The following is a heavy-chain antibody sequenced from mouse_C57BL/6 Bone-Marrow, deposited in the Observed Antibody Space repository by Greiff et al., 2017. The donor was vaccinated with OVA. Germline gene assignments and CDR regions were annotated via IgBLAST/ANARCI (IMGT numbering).Heavy chain of an antibody. CDR1: GYAFSSYW. CDR2: IYPGDGDT. CDR3: ARYLRDGYYEDY. Sequence: VQLQQSGAELVKPGASVKISCKASGYAFSSYWMNWVKQRPGKGLEWIGQIYPGDGDTNYNGKFKGKATLTADKSSSTAYMQRSSLTSEDSAVYFCARYLRDGYYEDYWGQGTTLTVSS. V-gene: IGHV1-80*01. D-gene: IGHD2-3*01. J-gene: IGHJ2*01.